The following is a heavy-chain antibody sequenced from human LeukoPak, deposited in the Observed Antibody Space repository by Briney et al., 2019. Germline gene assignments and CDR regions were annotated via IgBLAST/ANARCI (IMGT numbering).Heavy chain of an antibody. J-gene: IGHJ4*02. V-gene: IGHV3-30*03. CDR1: GFTFSSYG. CDR3: ARDFRATVTTGDY. Sequence: GGSLRLSCAASGFTFSSYGMHWVRQAPGKGLEWVAVISYDGSNKYYADSVKGRFTISRDNSKNTLYLQMNSLRAEDTAVYYCARDFRATVTTGDYWGQGTLVTVSS. CDR2: ISYDGSNK. D-gene: IGHD4-17*01.